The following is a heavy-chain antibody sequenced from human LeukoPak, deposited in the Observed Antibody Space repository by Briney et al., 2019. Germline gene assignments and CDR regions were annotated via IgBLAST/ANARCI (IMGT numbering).Heavy chain of an antibody. CDR3: AKQDTSMDYFDY. V-gene: IGHV3-23*01. J-gene: IGHJ4*02. CDR1: GFTFSSSA. D-gene: IGHD5-18*01. CDR2: ISGSDGYT. Sequence: GGSLRLSCVASGFTFSSSALSWVRQAPGKGRDCVSVISGSDGYTYYADSVKGRFTISRDNSKNTLYLQMNSLRAEDTAIYYCAKQDTSMDYFDYWGRGTLVSVSS.